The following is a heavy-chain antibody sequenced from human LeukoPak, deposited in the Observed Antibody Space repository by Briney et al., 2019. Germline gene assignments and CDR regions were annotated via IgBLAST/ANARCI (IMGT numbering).Heavy chain of an antibody. CDR2: IYPGDSDT. Sequence: ASVKVSCKASGYTFTRYGITWVRHAPGQGLEWMGIIYPGDSDTRYGPSFQGQVTISADKSISTAYLQWSSLKASDTAMYYCARLGSSSWYGGYYFDYWGQGTLVTVSS. V-gene: IGHV5-51*01. CDR1: GYTFTRYG. CDR3: ARLGSSSWYGGYYFDY. J-gene: IGHJ4*02. D-gene: IGHD6-13*01.